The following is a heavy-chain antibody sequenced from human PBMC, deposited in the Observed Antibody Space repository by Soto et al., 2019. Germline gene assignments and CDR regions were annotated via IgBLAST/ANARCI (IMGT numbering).Heavy chain of an antibody. CDR3: AKLPGGSSSWYAEPALDY. CDR1: GFTFSSYG. V-gene: IGHV3-30*18. D-gene: IGHD6-13*01. CDR2: ISYDGSNK. Sequence: QVQLVESGGGVVQPGRSLRLSCAASGFTFSSYGMHWVRQAPGKGLEWVAVISYDGSNKYYEDSVKGRFTISRDNSKNTLYLQMNSLRAEDTAVYYCAKLPGGSSSWYAEPALDYWGQGTLVTVSS. J-gene: IGHJ4*02.